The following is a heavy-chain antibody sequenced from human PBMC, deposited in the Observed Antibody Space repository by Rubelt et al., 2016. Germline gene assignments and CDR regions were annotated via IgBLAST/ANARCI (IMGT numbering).Heavy chain of an antibody. CDR3: ARVIWGSGWSNNWFDP. D-gene: IGHD6-19*01. CDR1: GYTFTSYA. V-gene: IGHV1-3*01. J-gene: IGHJ5*02. CDR2: INAGNGNT. Sequence: QVQLVQSGAEVKKPGASVKVSCKASGYTFTSYAMHWVRQAPGQRLEWMGWINAGNGNTKYSQKFQGRVNSTRDTSASTAYMELSSLRSEDTAVYYCARVIWGSGWSNNWFDPWGQGTLVTVSS.